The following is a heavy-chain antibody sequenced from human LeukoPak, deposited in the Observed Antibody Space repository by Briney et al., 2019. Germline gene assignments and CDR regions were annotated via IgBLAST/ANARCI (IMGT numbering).Heavy chain of an antibody. CDR2: IYYSGST. CDR1: VGSISSSSYY. V-gene: IGHV4-39*07. J-gene: IGHJ4*02. CDR3: ARIDNWNYYFDY. D-gene: IGHD1-1*01. Sequence: SETLSLSCTVSVGSISSSSYYWGWIRQPPGKGLEWIGTIYYSGSTYYNASLKSRLTISVDTSKNQFSLKLSSVTAADTAVYYCARIDNWNYYFDYWGQGTLVTVFS.